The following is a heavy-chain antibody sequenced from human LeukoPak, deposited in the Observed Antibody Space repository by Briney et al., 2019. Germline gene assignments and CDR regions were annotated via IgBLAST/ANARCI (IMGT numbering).Heavy chain of an antibody. Sequence: SLRLSSAASGFTFSSYGMHRVRPAPGKELEGVADIWYDGSNKYYADSVKGRFTISRENSKNTLYLQMNSLRAEDTAAYYCSPSSGWYSDAFDIWGQGTMVTVSS. V-gene: IGHV3-33*01. D-gene: IGHD6-19*01. CDR3: SPSSGWYSDAFDI. J-gene: IGHJ3*02. CDR1: GFTFSSYG. CDR2: IWYDGSNK.